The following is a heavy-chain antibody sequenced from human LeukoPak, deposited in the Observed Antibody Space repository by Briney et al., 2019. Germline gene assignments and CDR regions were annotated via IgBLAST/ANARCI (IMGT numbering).Heavy chain of an antibody. D-gene: IGHD5-12*01. CDR3: ARGTTPGYSGHGGALDAFDI. CDR1: GGSISRYY. Sequence: PSETLSLTCTVSGGSISRYYWSWVRQQPGKGLEWICYINYSGSTNHKPSLMSRVTISVDTSKNQFSLKLSSVTAADTAVYYCARGTTPGYSGHGGALDAFDIWGLGTVVTVSS. CDR2: INYSGST. J-gene: IGHJ3*02. V-gene: IGHV4-59*12.